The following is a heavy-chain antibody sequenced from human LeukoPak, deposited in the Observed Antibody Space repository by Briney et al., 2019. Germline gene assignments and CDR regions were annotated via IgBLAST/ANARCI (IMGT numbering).Heavy chain of an antibody. V-gene: IGHV1-3*01. CDR1: GYTFTSYT. CDR3: ARDSTPSMIVVAFDAFDI. CDR2: INAGNGNT. J-gene: IGHJ3*02. Sequence: ASVKVSCKASGYTFTSYTMHWVRQAPGQRLEWMGWINAGNGNTKYSQKFQGRVTITRDTSASTAYMELSSLRSEDTAVYYCARDSTPSMIVVAFDAFDIWGQGTMVTVSS. D-gene: IGHD3-22*01.